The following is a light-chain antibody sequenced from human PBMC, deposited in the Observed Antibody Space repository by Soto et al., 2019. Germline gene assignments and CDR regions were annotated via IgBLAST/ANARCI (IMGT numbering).Light chain of an antibody. J-gene: IGKJ1*01. Sequence: EIGKPPSPATPSETPGERATLSCWASQSVSSNLAWYQRKPGQAPRLLIYGASTRATGIPVRFSGSGSGTEFTLTISSLQSEDFAVYYCQQYNNWPWTFGQGTKV. CDR3: QQYNNWPWT. CDR1: QSVSSN. V-gene: IGKV3-15*01. CDR2: GAS.